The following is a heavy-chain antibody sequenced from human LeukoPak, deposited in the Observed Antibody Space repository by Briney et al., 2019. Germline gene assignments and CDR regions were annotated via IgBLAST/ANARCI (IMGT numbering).Heavy chain of an antibody. CDR1: GGTFSSYA. Sequence: ASVKLSCKASGGTFSSYAISWVRQAPGQGLEWMGGIIPIFGTANYAQKFQGRVTITTDESTSTAYMELSRLRSEDTAVYYCARDLRLAHAFDIWGQGTMVTVSS. J-gene: IGHJ3*02. CDR3: ARDLRLAHAFDI. D-gene: IGHD6-19*01. V-gene: IGHV1-69*05. CDR2: IIPIFGTA.